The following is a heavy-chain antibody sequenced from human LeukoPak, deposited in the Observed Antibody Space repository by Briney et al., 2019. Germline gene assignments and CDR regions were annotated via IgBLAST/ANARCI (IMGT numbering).Heavy chain of an antibody. CDR3: ARDPTYYDFWSGYPDY. J-gene: IGHJ4*02. CDR1: GFTFDDYG. V-gene: IGHV3-20*04. Sequence: GGSLRLSCAASGFTFDDYGMRWVRQAPGKGLEWVSGINWNGGSTGYADSVKGRFTISRDNAKNSLYLQMNSLRAEDTALYYCARDPTYYDFWSGYPDYWGQGTLVTVSS. CDR2: INWNGGST. D-gene: IGHD3-3*01.